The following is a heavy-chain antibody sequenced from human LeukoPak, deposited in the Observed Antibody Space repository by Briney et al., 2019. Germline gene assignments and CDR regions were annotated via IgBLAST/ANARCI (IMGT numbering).Heavy chain of an antibody. CDR3: AKGTTDYRYYFDY. Sequence: GGSLRLSCAASGFTFDDYAMNWVRQAPGKGLEWVSGISWNSGSIGYADSVKGRFTISRDNAKNSLYLQMNSLRAEDTALYYCAKGTTDYRYYFDYWGQGTLVTVSS. J-gene: IGHJ4*02. CDR2: ISWNSGSI. V-gene: IGHV3-9*01. CDR1: GFTFDDYA. D-gene: IGHD4-11*01.